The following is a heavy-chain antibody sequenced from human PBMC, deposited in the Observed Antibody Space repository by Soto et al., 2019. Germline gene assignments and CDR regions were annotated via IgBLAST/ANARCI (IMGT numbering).Heavy chain of an antibody. Sequence: KPSETLSLTCAVSGGSISSSNWWSWVRQPPGKGLEWIGEIYHSGSTNYNPSLKSRVTISVDKSKNQFSLKLSSVTAADTAVYYCARDKGPLVAAKRAFDIWGQGTMVTVSS. V-gene: IGHV4-4*02. CDR3: ARDKGPLVAAKRAFDI. CDR1: GGSISSSNW. D-gene: IGHD6-19*01. J-gene: IGHJ3*02. CDR2: IYHSGST.